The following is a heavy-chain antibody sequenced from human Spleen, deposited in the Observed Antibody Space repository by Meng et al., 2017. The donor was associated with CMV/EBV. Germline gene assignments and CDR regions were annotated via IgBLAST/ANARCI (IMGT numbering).Heavy chain of an antibody. Sequence: ASVKVSCKASGYTFTGYYMHWVRQAPGQGLEWMGWINPNSGGTNYAQKFQGRVTMTSDTSIRTAYMELSSLRSEDTAVYYCARATEQLVAYYYGMDVWGQGTTVTVSS. CDR2: INPNSGGT. CDR1: GYTFTGYY. J-gene: IGHJ6*02. D-gene: IGHD6-6*01. V-gene: IGHV1-2*02. CDR3: ARATEQLVAYYYGMDV.